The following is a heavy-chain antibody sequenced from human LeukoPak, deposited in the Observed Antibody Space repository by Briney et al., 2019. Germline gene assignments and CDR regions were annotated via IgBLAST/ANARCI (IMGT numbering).Heavy chain of an antibody. Sequence: GGSLTLSCAASGFTFGRYEMNWVRQAPGKGLEWVSYIGTITSTTYYADSVKGRFTVSRDDAKSSLYLQMSSLRAEDTAVYYCARTVYDLRGQSLVPGFDSWGQGTLVTVSS. J-gene: IGHJ4*02. CDR2: IGTITSTT. V-gene: IGHV3-48*03. D-gene: IGHD6-19*01. CDR1: GFTFGRYE. CDR3: ARTVYDLRGQSLVPGFDS.